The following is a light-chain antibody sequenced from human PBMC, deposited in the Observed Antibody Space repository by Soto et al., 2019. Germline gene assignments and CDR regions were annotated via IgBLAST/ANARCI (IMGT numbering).Light chain of an antibody. CDR1: SSDVGSYNL. Sequence: QSALTQPASVSVSPVQSITISCTGTSSDVGSYNLVSWYQQHPGKAPKVMIYEGSKRPSGVSNRFSGSKSGNTASLTISGLPAEDEADYYCCSYAGSTTYVFGTGTKLTVL. CDR3: CSYAGSTTYV. CDR2: EGS. V-gene: IGLV2-23*01. J-gene: IGLJ1*01.